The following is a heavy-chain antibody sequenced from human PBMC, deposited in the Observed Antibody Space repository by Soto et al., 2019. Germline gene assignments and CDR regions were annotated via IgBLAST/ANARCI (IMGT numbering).Heavy chain of an antibody. CDR3: AREDNIVVIWNFDY. D-gene: IGHD3-22*01. Sequence: QVQLVESGGGVVQPGRSLRLSCAASGFTFSSYAMHWVHQAPGKGLEWVAVISYDGSNKYYADSVKGRFTISRDNSKNTLYLQMNSLRAEDTAVYYCAREDNIVVIWNFDYWGQGTLVTVSS. CDR2: ISYDGSNK. V-gene: IGHV3-30-3*01. CDR1: GFTFSSYA. J-gene: IGHJ4*02.